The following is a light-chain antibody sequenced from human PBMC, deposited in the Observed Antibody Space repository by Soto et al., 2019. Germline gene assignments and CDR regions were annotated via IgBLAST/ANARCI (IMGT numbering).Light chain of an antibody. CDR1: KTVLYSSNDSSY. CDR2: GAS. CDR3: QQYYSTPRT. Sequence: FLITDSPAFLAFCLCGRAGTNCMPRKTVLYSSNDSSYLAWYQQKPGQVPKLLIYGASSRETGVPDRFSGSGSGTDFTLTISSLQPEDFAVYYCQQYYSTPRTFGQGTKVDIK. J-gene: IGKJ1*01. V-gene: IGKV4-1*01.